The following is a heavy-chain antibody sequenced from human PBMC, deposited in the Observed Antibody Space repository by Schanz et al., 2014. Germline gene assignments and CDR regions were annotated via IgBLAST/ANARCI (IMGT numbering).Heavy chain of an antibody. CDR3: AKSQYYGSGSYSDYYGVDV. J-gene: IGHJ6*02. D-gene: IGHD3-10*01. Sequence: DVQLAESGGGLVQPGGSLRLSCAASGFTLSSYALSWVRQSPGKGLEWVSAINTADTTYYADSVKGRFTVSRDNSKNTLYLQMNSLRAEDTAVYFCAKSQYYGSGSYSDYYGVDVWGQGTTVTVSS. CDR1: GFTLSSYA. V-gene: IGHV3-23*04. CDR2: INTADTT.